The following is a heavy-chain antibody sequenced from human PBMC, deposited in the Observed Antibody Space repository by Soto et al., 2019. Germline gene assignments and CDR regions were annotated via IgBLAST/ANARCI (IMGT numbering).Heavy chain of an antibody. CDR1: GYTFTGYY. CDR3: ARGGRAIGSAIDAFDI. D-gene: IGHD3-10*01. J-gene: IGHJ3*02. V-gene: IGHV1-2*04. Sequence: ASVKVSCKASGYTFTGYYMHWVRQAPGQGLEWMGWINPNSGGTNYAQKFQGWVTMTGDTSISTAYMELSRLRPDDTAVYYCARGGRAIGSAIDAFDIWGQGTMVTVSS. CDR2: INPNSGGT.